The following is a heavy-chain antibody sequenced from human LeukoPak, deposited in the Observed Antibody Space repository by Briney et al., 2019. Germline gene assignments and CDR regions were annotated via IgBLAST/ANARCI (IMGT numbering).Heavy chain of an antibody. CDR3: ARLSSGSGYYPSIYYFES. CDR2: IYYTGST. CDR1: GGSSTNHY. D-gene: IGHD3-3*01. J-gene: IGHJ4*02. V-gene: IGHV4-59*08. Sequence: SETLSLTCTVSGGSSTNHYWSWIRQSPGKGLECLGYIYYTGSTKYNPSLQSRVTMSVDTSKDQFSLKLTSVTAADSATYYCARLSSGSGYYPSIYYFESWGQGSLVTVSS.